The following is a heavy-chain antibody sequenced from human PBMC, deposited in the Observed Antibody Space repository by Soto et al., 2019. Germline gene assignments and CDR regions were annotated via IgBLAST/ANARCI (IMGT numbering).Heavy chain of an antibody. J-gene: IGHJ3*02. CDR3: ARRAFGSSRAFDI. CDR2: ISDSGGIT. CDR1: GFAFSSYP. D-gene: IGHD6-6*01. Sequence: VQLLESGGGLVQPGGSLRLSCAASGFAFSSYPMSWVRQAPEKGLEWVSGISDSGGITYNADSVKGRFTISRDNSKNTLYLQMNGLRAEDRAVYYCARRAFGSSRAFDIWGKGTMVTPSS. V-gene: IGHV3-23*01.